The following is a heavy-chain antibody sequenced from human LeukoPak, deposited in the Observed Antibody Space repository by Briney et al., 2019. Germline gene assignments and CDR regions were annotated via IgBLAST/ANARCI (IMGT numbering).Heavy chain of an antibody. J-gene: IGHJ4*02. V-gene: IGHV1-69*04. CDR2: IIPILGIA. CDR3: ARDISGPYTGHSSGWYLNY. D-gene: IGHD6-19*01. CDR1: GGTFSSYA. Sequence: PMASVKVSCKASGGTFSSYAISWVRQAPGQGLEWMGRIIPILGIANYAQKFQGRVTITADKSTSTAYMELSSLRSEDTAVYYCARDISGPYTGHSSGWYLNYWGQGTLVTVSS.